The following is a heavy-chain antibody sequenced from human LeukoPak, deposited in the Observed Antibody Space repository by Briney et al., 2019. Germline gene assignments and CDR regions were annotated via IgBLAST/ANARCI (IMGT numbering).Heavy chain of an antibody. Sequence: GGSLRLSCAASGFTFSSYGMHWVRQAPGKGLEWVSFISSSSSYIYYADSVKGRFTISRDNAKNSLYLQMNSLRAEDTAVYYCARVDCSGGSCYSRTTPSFDYWGQGTLVTVSS. CDR3: ARVDCSGGSCYSRTTPSFDY. J-gene: IGHJ4*02. CDR1: GFTFSSYG. CDR2: ISSSSSYI. V-gene: IGHV3-21*01. D-gene: IGHD2-15*01.